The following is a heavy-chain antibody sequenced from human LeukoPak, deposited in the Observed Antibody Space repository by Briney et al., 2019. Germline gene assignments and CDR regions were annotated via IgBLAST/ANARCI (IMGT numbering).Heavy chain of an antibody. V-gene: IGHV1-2*06. CDR2: INPNSGGT. Sequence: ASVKVSCKASGYTFTGYYMHWVRQAPGQGLEWMGRINPNSGGTNYAQKFQGRVTMTRDTSISTAYMELSRLRSDDTAVYFCLFYCSGGSATDYWGQGPLVTVSS. J-gene: IGHJ4*02. CDR1: GYTFTGYY. D-gene: IGHD2-15*01. CDR3: LFYCSGGSATDY.